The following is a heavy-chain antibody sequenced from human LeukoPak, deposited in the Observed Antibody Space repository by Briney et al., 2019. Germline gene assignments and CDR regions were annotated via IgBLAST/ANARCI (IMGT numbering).Heavy chain of an antibody. CDR3: TRARDAFTRKSVFDI. J-gene: IGHJ3*02. V-gene: IGHV6-1*01. CDR1: GDSVSSNSAA. CDR2: TYYRSKWYN. Sequence: SQTLSLTCAISGDSVSSNSAAWTWIRQSPSRGLEWLGRTYYRSKWYNDYAVSVKSRITVNPDTSKNQFSLQLNSVTPEGTAVYYCTRARDAFTRKSVFDIWGQGTMVTVSS. D-gene: IGHD3-16*01.